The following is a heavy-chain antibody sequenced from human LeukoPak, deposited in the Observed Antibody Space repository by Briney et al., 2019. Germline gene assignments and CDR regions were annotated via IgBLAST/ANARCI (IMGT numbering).Heavy chain of an antibody. Sequence: GGSLRLSCAASGFTVSSNYMTWVRHAPGKGLEWVSVIYSGGSTYYADSVKGRFTISRDNSKNTLYLQMNSLRAEDTAVYYCARIVAGGAFDIWGQGTMVTVSS. J-gene: IGHJ3*02. D-gene: IGHD1-26*01. CDR1: GFTVSSNY. CDR3: ARIVAGGAFDI. V-gene: IGHV3-66*01. CDR2: IYSGGST.